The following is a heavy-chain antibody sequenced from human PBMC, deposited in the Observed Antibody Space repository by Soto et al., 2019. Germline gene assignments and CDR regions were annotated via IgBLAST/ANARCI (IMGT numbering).Heavy chain of an antibody. CDR2: IYYSGST. D-gene: IGHD2-8*01. Sequence: SETLSLTCTVSGGSISSYYWSWIRQPPGKGLEWIGYIYYSGSTNYNPSLKSRVTISVDTSKNQFSLKLSSVTAADTAVYYCARNRSGDIVLMVYDDAFDIWVQGTMVTVSS. J-gene: IGHJ3*02. V-gene: IGHV4-59*01. CDR1: GGSISSYY. CDR3: ARNRSGDIVLMVYDDAFDI.